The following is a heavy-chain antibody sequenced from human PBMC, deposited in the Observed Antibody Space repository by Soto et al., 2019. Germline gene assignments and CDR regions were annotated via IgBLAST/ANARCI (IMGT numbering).Heavy chain of an antibody. Sequence: GASVKVSCKASGYTFTSYDINWMRQATGQGLEWMGWMNPNSGNTGYAQKFQGRVTMTRNTSISTAYMELSSLRSEDTAVYYCARDRYYDFWSGYSSPGHWYFDLWGRGTLVTVSS. V-gene: IGHV1-8*01. CDR1: GYTFTSYD. J-gene: IGHJ2*01. D-gene: IGHD3-3*01. CDR3: ARDRYYDFWSGYSSPGHWYFDL. CDR2: MNPNSGNT.